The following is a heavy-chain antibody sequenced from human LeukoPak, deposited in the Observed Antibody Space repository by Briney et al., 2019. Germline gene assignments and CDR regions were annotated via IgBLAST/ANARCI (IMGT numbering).Heavy chain of an antibody. Sequence: SETLSLTCAVYGGSFSDYYWSWIRQPPGKGLEWIGEINHSGSTNYNPSLKSRVAISVDTSKNQFSPKMSSVTAADTAVYYCAPYSSGRGFDYWGQGTLVTVSS. D-gene: IGHD6-19*01. CDR1: GGSFSDYY. J-gene: IGHJ4*02. V-gene: IGHV4-34*01. CDR2: INHSGST. CDR3: APYSSGRGFDY.